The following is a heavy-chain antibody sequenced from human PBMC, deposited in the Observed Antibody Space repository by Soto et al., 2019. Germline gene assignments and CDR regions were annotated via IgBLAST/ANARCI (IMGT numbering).Heavy chain of an antibody. CDR1: GFTVNSHS. CDR3: ARDFRTY. CDR2: ISDSSATI. Sequence: EVQLVESGGDLVQPGGSLRLSCAASGFTVNSHSMYWVRQAPGKGLEWLSYISDSSATIYYADSVKGRFTISRDNAKDSLYLQMSRLRAGDTAVYYCARDFRTYWGQGTLVTVSS. V-gene: IGHV3-48*01. J-gene: IGHJ4*02.